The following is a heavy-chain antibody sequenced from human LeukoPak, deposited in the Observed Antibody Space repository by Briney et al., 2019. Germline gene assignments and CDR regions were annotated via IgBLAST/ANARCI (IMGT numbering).Heavy chain of an antibody. J-gene: IGHJ4*02. CDR3: ARSPTYDSSGCYLVYFDY. CDR1: GGSISSGSYY. CDR2: IYTSGST. V-gene: IGHV4-61*02. Sequence: SETLSLTCTVSGGSISSGSYYWSWIRQPAGKGLEWIGRIYTSGSTNYNPSLKSRVTISVDTSKNQFSLKLSSVTAADTAVYYCARSPTYDSSGCYLVYFDYWGQGTLVTVSS. D-gene: IGHD3-22*01.